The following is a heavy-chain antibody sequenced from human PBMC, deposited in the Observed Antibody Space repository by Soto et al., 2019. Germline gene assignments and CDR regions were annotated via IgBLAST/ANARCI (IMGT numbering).Heavy chain of an antibody. V-gene: IGHV1-69*04. CDR2: IIPILGIA. CDR1: GGTFXSYT. J-gene: IGHJ2*01. D-gene: IGHD4-17*01. CDR3: ARDLGYYGDYGNYWYFDL. Sequence: GASVKVSCKASGGTFXSYTISWVRQAPGKGLEWMGRIIPILGIANYAQKFQGRVTITADNSTSTAHMELSSLRSEDTAVYYCARDLGYYGDYGNYWYFDLWGRGTLVTVSS.